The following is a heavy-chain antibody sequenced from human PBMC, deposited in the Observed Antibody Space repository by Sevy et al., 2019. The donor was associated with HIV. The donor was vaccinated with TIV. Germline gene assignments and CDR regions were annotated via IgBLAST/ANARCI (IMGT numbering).Heavy chain of an antibody. Sequence: GGSLRLSCAASGYTFNNAWMSWVRQAPGKGLEWLGRIKSKTDGGSAEYASPVKGRFTISRDDSKSTLYLQMNRLRTEDTGVYYCTRATDFGPTWFDPWGQGALVSVSS. CDR2: IKSKTDGGSA. CDR1: GYTFNNAW. D-gene: IGHD3-3*01. V-gene: IGHV3-15*01. J-gene: IGHJ5*02. CDR3: TRATDFGPTWFDP.